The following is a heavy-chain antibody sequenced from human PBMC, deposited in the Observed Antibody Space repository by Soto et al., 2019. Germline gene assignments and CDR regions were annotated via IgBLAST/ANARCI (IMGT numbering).Heavy chain of an antibody. CDR2: IYPGDSDT. Sequence: PGESLKISCKGSGYNFTSYWIGWVRQKPGKGLEWMGIIYPGDSDTRYSPSFQGQVTISADKSISTAYLQWSSLKASDTAMYYYARSLTTVTTSYYYGMDVSGQGTTVTVSS. J-gene: IGHJ6*02. CDR3: ARSLTTVTTSYYYGMDV. D-gene: IGHD4-4*01. CDR1: GYNFTSYW. V-gene: IGHV5-51*01.